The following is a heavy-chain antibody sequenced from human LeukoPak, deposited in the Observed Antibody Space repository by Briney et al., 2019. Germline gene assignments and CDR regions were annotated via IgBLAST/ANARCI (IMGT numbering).Heavy chain of an antibody. CDR1: GGSISSSSHS. V-gene: IGHV4-39*01. CDR3: ARWYSSGWAFDY. J-gene: IGHJ4*02. D-gene: IGHD6-19*01. CDR2: MYYSGGT. Sequence: SETLSLTCTVSGGSISSSSHSWGWIRQPPGKGLEWIGSMYYSGGTYYKSPLKSRVTISIDTSKNQFSLKLSSVTAADTAVYYCARWYSSGWAFDYWGQGTLVTVSS.